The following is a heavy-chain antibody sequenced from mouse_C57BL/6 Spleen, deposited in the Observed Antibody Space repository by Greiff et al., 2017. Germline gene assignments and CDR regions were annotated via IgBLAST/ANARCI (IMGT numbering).Heavy chain of an antibody. J-gene: IGHJ1*03. Sequence: QVQLQQSGAELVKPGASVKMSCKASGYTFTTYPIEWMKQNHGKSLEWIGNFHPYNDDTKYNEKFKGKATLTVEKSSSTVYLELSRLTSEDSAVYYGARSYYGSSYWYFDVWGTGTTVTVSS. V-gene: IGHV1-47*01. CDR2: FHPYNDDT. D-gene: IGHD1-1*01. CDR1: GYTFTTYP. CDR3: ARSYYGSSYWYFDV.